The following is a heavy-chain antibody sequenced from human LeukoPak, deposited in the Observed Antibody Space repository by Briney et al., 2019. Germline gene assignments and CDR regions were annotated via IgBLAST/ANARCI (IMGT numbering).Heavy chain of an antibody. CDR1: GGTFSSYA. J-gene: IGHJ5*02. CDR3: ARAGDSGNLA. Sequence: SVKVSCKASGGTFSSYAISWVRQAPGQGLEWMGGIIPIFGTANYPQKFQGRVTVTADESTSTAYMELSSLRSEDTAVYYCARAGDSGNLAWGQGTLVTVSS. D-gene: IGHD1-26*01. V-gene: IGHV1-69*13. CDR2: IIPIFGTA.